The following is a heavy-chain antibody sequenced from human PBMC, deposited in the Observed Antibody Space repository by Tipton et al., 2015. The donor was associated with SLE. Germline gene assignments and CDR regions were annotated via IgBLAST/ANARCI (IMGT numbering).Heavy chain of an antibody. D-gene: IGHD5-12*01. CDR3: ARGYDGAFDL. Sequence: RSLRLSCAASGFTFSSHGMHWVRQSPGKGLEWVAVIWYDGTKKFYVDSVKGRFNISRDNSKKTLDLQMNSLRAEDTAVYYCARGYDGAFDLWGQGTMVTVSS. CDR2: IWYDGTKK. V-gene: IGHV3-33*01. CDR1: GFTFSSHG. J-gene: IGHJ3*01.